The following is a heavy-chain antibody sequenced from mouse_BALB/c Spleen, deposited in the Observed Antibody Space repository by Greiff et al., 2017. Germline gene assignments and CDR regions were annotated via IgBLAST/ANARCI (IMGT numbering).Heavy chain of an antibody. Sequence: EVQGVESGGGLVQPGGSLKLSCAASGFTFSSYGMSWVRQTPDKRLELVATINSNGGSTYYPDSVKGRFTISRDNAKNTLYLQMSSLKSEDTAMYYCANYDNAMDYWGQGTSVTVSS. CDR1: GFTFSSYG. D-gene: IGHD2-4*01. CDR3: ANYDNAMDY. CDR2: INSNGGST. V-gene: IGHV5-6-3*01. J-gene: IGHJ4*01.